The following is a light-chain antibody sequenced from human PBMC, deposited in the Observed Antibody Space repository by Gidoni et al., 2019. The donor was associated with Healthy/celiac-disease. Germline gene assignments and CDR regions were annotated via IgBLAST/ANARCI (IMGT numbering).Light chain of an antibody. V-gene: IGKV1-9*01. CDR2: AAS. CDR3: QQLNSYLYT. J-gene: IGKJ2*01. Sequence: DIQLTQSPSFLSASVGDRVTITCRASQGISSYLAWYQQKPGKAPKLLSYAASTLQSGVPSRFCGSGSWTEFTLTISSLQPEDFATYYCQQLNSYLYTFGQGTKLEIK. CDR1: QGISSY.